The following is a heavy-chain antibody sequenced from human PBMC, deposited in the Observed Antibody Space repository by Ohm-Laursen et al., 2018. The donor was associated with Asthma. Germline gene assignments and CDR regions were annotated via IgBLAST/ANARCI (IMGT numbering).Heavy chain of an antibody. Sequence: SLRLSCAASGFTFSSYGMHWVRQAPGKGLEWVAVIWYDGSNKYYADSVKGRFTISRDNAKNSLYLQMNSLRAEDTAVYYCARLMVSDLGAPVGWFDPWGQGTLVTVSS. CDR3: ARLMVSDLGAPVGWFDP. CDR2: IWYDGSNK. V-gene: IGHV3-33*08. D-gene: IGHD4-23*01. CDR1: GFTFSSYG. J-gene: IGHJ5*02.